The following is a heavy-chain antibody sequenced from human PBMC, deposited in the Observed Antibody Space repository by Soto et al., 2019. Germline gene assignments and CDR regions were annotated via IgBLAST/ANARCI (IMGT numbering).Heavy chain of an antibody. CDR3: ARGIQLVRGGELGY. CDR2: ISAYNGNT. Sequence: QVQLVQYGAEVKKPGASVKVSCKASGYTFTSYDISWVRQARGQGLEWMGWISAYNGNTNYGQKLQGRVTMTTDTSRSTAYMELRSLRSDDTAVYYCARGIQLVRGGELGYWGQGTLVTVSS. CDR1: GYTFTSYD. D-gene: IGHD5-18*01. J-gene: IGHJ4*02. V-gene: IGHV1-18*01.